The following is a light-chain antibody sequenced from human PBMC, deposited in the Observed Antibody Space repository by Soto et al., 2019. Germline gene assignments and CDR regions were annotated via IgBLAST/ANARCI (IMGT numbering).Light chain of an antibody. J-gene: IGLJ1*01. CDR2: EVS. Sequence: QSVLTQPPSASGSPGQSVTISCTGTSSDVGKYDYVSWFQHHPGKAPKLIIYEVSKRPSGVPDRSSGSKSGNTASLTISGLQPEDEADYYCTSFTSSTTYVFGTGTKVTVL. CDR1: SSDVGKYDY. CDR3: TSFTSSTTYV. V-gene: IGLV2-8*01.